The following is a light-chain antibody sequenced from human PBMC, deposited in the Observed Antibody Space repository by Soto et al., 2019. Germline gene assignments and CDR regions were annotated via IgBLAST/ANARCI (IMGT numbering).Light chain of an antibody. Sequence: EIVMTQSPATLSVSPGEGATLSCRASQSISNSLAWYQQKPGQAPRLLIYGASTRATGIPASFSGSGSGTEFTLTISSLQSEDFAVYYCQQYNKWPITFGRGTKVEI. CDR1: QSISNS. CDR3: QQYNKWPIT. J-gene: IGKJ5*01. CDR2: GAS. V-gene: IGKV3-15*01.